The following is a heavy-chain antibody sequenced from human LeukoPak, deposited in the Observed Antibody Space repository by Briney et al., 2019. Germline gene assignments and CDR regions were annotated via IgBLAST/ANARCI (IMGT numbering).Heavy chain of an antibody. J-gene: IGHJ3*02. V-gene: IGHV4-59*01. D-gene: IGHD3-10*01. Sequence: SETLSLTCTVSGGSISTYYWSWIRQPPRKGLEYIGYVYYSGSTNYKSSLQSRVTISVDTSKNQFSLKLRSVTAADTAVYYCAGVWKYYGSGNYILTYAFDIWGHGTMVTVSS. CDR2: VYYSGST. CDR3: AGVWKYYGSGNYILTYAFDI. CDR1: GGSISTYY.